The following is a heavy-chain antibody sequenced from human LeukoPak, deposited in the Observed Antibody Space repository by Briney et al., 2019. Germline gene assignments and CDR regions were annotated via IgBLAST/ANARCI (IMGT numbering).Heavy chain of an antibody. CDR2: ISAYNGNT. D-gene: IGHD3-10*01. CDR3: ARSITMVRGTYYYYYYMDV. J-gene: IGHJ6*03. CDR1: GYTFTSYG. V-gene: IGHV1-18*01. Sequence: ASVKVSCKASGYTFTSYGISWVRQAPGQGPEWMGWISAYNGNTNYAQKLQGRVTMTTDTSTSTAYMELRSLRSDDTAVYYCARSITMVRGTYYYYYYMDVWGKGTTVTVSS.